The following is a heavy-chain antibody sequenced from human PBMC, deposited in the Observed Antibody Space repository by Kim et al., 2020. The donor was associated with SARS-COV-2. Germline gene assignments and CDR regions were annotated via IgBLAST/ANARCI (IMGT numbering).Heavy chain of an antibody. CDR3: ARGQCRSGSCDYFDY. D-gene: IGHD2-15*01. V-gene: IGHV3-72*01. Sequence: ASVNGRFIVSRDDSRNVLYLQMHSLRTEDTAVYYCARGQCRSGSCDYFDYWGQGSLVTVSS. J-gene: IGHJ4*02.